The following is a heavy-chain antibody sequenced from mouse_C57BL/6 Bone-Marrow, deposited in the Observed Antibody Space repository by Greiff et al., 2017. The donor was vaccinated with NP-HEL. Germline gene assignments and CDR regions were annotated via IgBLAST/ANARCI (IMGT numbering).Heavy chain of an antibody. J-gene: IGHJ3*01. CDR3: ARETAQAPFAY. CDR2: SRNKANDYTT. CDR1: GFTFSDFY. V-gene: IGHV7-1*01. Sequence: EVKLMESGGGLVQSGRSLRLSCATSGFTFSDFYMEWVRQAPGKGLEWIAASRNKANDYTTEYSASVKGRFIVSRDTSQSILYLQMNALRAEDTAIYYCARETAQAPFAYWGQGTLVTVSA. D-gene: IGHD3-2*02.